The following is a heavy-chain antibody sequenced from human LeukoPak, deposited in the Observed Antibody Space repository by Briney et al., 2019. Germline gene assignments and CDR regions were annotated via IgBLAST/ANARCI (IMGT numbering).Heavy chain of an antibody. CDR2: IYYSGST. V-gene: IGHV4-59*08. D-gene: IGHD2-2*02. J-gene: IGHJ4*02. Sequence: PSETLSLTCTVSGGSMSPYHWGWIRQPPGKGLEWTGYIYYSGSTNYNPSLKSRVTISVDTSKNQFSLKLSSVTAADTAVYYCARVVPAAIVLGYFDYWGQGTLVTVSS. CDR1: GGSMSPYH. CDR3: ARVVPAAIVLGYFDY.